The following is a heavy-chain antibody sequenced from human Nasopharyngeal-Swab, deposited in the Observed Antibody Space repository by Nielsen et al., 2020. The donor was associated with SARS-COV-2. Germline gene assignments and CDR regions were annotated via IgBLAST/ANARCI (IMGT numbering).Heavy chain of an antibody. CDR2: FIPVFGTI. Sequence: SVKVSCKSSGTTLSTFGLSWVRQAPGQGLEWVGGFIPVFGTINYAQRFLGRVTITADESTTTAYMDLRSLRSDDTAIYYCTRWGYNYTYWGQGTLVTVSS. CDR3: TRWGYNYTY. V-gene: IGHV1-69*13. CDR1: GTTLSTFG. D-gene: IGHD5-24*01. J-gene: IGHJ4*02.